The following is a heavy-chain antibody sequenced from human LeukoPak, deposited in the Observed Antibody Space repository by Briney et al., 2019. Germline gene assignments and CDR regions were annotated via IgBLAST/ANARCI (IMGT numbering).Heavy chain of an antibody. D-gene: IGHD6-13*01. V-gene: IGHV1-24*01. J-gene: IGHJ4*02. CDR2: LDPDDGET. CDR1: GYTLTELS. Sequence: ASVKVSCKVSGYTLTELSMYWVRQAPGKGLEWMGGLDPDDGETIYAQKFQGRVTMTEDTSTDTAYMELSSLRSEDTAVYYCATVEAEGFFDYWGQGTLVTVSS. CDR3: ATVEAEGFFDY.